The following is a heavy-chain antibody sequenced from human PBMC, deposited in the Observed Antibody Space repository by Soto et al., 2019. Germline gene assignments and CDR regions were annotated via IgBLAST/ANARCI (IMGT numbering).Heavy chain of an antibody. J-gene: IGHJ3*02. CDR2: IIPIFGTA. V-gene: IGHV1-69*13. CDR1: GGTFSSYA. CDR3: ARDLGLTYYYDSSGPNDAFEI. D-gene: IGHD3-22*01. Sequence: GASVKVSCKASGGTFSSYAISWVRQAPGQGLEWMGGIIPIFGTANYAQKFQGRVTITADESTSTAYMELSSLRSEDTAVYYCARDLGLTYYYDSSGPNDAFEIWGKGTMGTGSS.